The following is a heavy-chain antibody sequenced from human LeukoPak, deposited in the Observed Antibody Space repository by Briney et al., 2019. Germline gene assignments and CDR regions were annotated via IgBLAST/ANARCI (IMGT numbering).Heavy chain of an antibody. CDR3: ARGGGATRAFDI. CDR1: GGSISSGTYY. D-gene: IGHD3-10*01. J-gene: IGHJ3*02. CDR2: IYYTGTT. Sequence: SETLSLTCTVSGGSISSGTYYWGWIRQPPGKGLEWIGSIYYTGTTYYNPSLNSQVTISVDTSNNQFSLKLTSVTAADTAVYYCARGGGATRAFDIWGQGTMVTVSS. V-gene: IGHV4-39*07.